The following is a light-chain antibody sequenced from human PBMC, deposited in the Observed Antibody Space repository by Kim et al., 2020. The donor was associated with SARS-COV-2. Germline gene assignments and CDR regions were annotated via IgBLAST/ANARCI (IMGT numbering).Light chain of an antibody. J-gene: IGLJ1*01. CDR3: CSYAGTYTYV. CDR2: DVS. V-gene: IGLV2-11*01. Sequence: QSALTQPRSVSGSPGQSVTISCTGTSSDVGGYNYVSWYQQYPGKAPKLMIYDVSKRPSGVPDRFSGSKSGNMASLTISGLQAEDEADYYCCSYAGTYTYVFGTGTKVTVL. CDR1: SSDVGGYNY.